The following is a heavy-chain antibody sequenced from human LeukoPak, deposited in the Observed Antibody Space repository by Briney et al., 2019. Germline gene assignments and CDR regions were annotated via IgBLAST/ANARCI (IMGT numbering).Heavy chain of an antibody. CDR2: IFASGST. Sequence: SETLSLTCTVSRGSINSASYYWSWVRQPAGKALEWIGRIFASGSTSYNPSPKSRLSVSLDKSKNQFSLLLNSVTAADTAVYYCTRSLNGDYFFDYWGQGARVTVSS. CDR1: RGSINSASYY. D-gene: IGHD4-17*01. J-gene: IGHJ4*02. CDR3: TRSLNGDYFFDY. V-gene: IGHV4-61*02.